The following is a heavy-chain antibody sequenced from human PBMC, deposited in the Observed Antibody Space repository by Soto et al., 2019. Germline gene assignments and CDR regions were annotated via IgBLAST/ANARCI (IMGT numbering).Heavy chain of an antibody. CDR2: IYPGDSDT. CDR1: GYSFTSYW. Sequence: GESLKISCKGSGYSFTSYWIGWVRQMPGKGLEWMGIIYPGDSDTRYSPSFQGQVTISADKSISTAYLQWSSLKASDTAMYYCARPFQGVGERTFGPSYDYGDYAIDAFDIWGQGTMVTVSS. J-gene: IGHJ3*02. D-gene: IGHD4-17*01. CDR3: ARPFQGVGERTFGPSYDYGDYAIDAFDI. V-gene: IGHV5-51*01.